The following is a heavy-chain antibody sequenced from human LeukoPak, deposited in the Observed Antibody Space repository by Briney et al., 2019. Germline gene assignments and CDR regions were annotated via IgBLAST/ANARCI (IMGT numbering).Heavy chain of an antibody. CDR2: ISSSSSYI. V-gene: IGHV3-21*01. Sequence: GGCLRLSCAASGFTFSSYSMNWVRQAPGKGLEWDSSISSSSSYIYYADSVKGRFTISRDNAKNSLYLQMNSLRAEDTAVYYCARDAYSYGYPPDYWGQGTLVTVSS. J-gene: IGHJ4*02. D-gene: IGHD5-18*01. CDR3: ARDAYSYGYPPDY. CDR1: GFTFSSYS.